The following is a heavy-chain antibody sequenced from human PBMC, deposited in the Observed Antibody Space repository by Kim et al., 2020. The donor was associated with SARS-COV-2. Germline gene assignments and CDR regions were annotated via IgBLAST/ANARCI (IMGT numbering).Heavy chain of an antibody. CDR2: ISSDESDK. Sequence: GGSLRLSCAASGFTFSSYAIHWVRQAPGKGLEWVAVISSDESDKYYADSVKGRFTISRDYSKNTVYLEMNSLRAEDTAVYYCAKVTGYSSSWSDDLAFDIWGQGTVVTVSS. CDR1: GFTFSSYA. CDR3: AKVTGYSSSWSDDLAFDI. J-gene: IGHJ3*02. V-gene: IGHV3-30*18. D-gene: IGHD6-13*01.